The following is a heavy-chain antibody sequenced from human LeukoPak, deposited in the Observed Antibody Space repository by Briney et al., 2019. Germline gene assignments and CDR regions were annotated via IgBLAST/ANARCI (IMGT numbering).Heavy chain of an antibody. CDR3: ARADSGSYSSPLDY. V-gene: IGHV1-18*04. J-gene: IGHJ4*02. D-gene: IGHD1-26*01. CDR1: GYTFTGYY. Sequence: ASVKVSCKASGYTFTGYYMHWVRQAPGQGLEWMGWISAYNGNTNYAQKFQSRVTMTTDTSTSTAYMELRSLRSDDTAVYYCARADSGSYSSPLDYWGQGTLVTVSS. CDR2: ISAYNGNT.